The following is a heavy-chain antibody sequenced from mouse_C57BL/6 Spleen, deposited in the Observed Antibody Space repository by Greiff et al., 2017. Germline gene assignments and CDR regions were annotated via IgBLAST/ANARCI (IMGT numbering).Heavy chain of an antibody. CDR2: LNPGSGGT. CDR3: ARWAHYGNPMDY. D-gene: IGHD2-1*01. CDR1: GYAFTNYL. Sequence: QVQLQQSGAELVRPGTSVKVSCKASGYAFTNYLIEWVKQRPGQGLEWIGVLNPGSGGTNYNEKFKGKATLTADKSSSTAYMQLSSLTSEDSAVYFCARWAHYGNPMDYWGQGTSVTVSS. J-gene: IGHJ4*01. V-gene: IGHV1-54*01.